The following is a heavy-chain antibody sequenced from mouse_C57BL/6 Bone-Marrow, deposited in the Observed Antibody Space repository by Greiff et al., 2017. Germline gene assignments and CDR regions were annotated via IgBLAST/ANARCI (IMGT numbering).Heavy chain of an antibody. D-gene: IGHD2-2*01. CDR3: AKKGVTTGSWFAY. Sequence: QVQLQQSGPGLVQPSQSLSITCTVSGFSLTSYGVHWVRQSPGKGLEWLGVIWRGGSTNYNAAFMSRLSITKDNSKSQVFFKMNSLQADDTAIYYCAKKGVTTGSWFAYWGQGTLVTVSA. V-gene: IGHV2-5*01. CDR1: GFSLTSYG. CDR2: IWRGGST. J-gene: IGHJ3*01.